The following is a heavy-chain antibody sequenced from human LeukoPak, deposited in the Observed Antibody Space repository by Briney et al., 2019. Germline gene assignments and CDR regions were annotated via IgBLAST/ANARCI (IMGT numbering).Heavy chain of an antibody. J-gene: IGHJ2*01. CDR2: ISGSGGST. CDR3: AKDRHYYDSSGYYYWNFDL. D-gene: IGHD3-22*01. V-gene: IGHV3-23*01. Sequence: GGSLRLSCTASGFTFSSYAMSWVRQAPGQGLEWVSAISGSGGSTYYADSVKGRFTISRDNSKNTLYLQMNSLRAEDMAVYYCAKDRHYYDSSGYYYWNFDLWGRGTLVTVSS. CDR1: GFTFSSYA.